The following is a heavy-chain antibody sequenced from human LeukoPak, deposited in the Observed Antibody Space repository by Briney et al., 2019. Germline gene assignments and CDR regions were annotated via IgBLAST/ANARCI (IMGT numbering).Heavy chain of an antibody. V-gene: IGHV3-23*01. CDR1: GFTFSSYA. J-gene: IGHJ4*02. Sequence: GGSLRLSCAASGFTFSSYAMNWVRQAPGKGLEWVSGISGGGSTYYADSVKGRFTIPRDNSKNTLYLQMNSLGAEDTAVYYCAKGGYYDFWSGPYFDYWGQGTLVTVSS. CDR2: ISGGGST. D-gene: IGHD3-3*01. CDR3: AKGGYYDFWSGPYFDY.